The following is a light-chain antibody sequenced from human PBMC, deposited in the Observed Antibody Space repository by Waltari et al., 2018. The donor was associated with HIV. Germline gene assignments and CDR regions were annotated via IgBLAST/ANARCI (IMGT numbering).Light chain of an antibody. Sequence: EIVMTQSPATLSVSLGERATLPCRASQSVSTNLAWYQQKPGQAPRLLIYGASTRATGIPARFSGSGSGTDFTLTISSLQSEDFAVYYCQQFIFWPFSFGQGTKLEIK. CDR1: QSVSTN. CDR3: QQFIFWPFS. CDR2: GAS. V-gene: IGKV3-15*01. J-gene: IGKJ2*03.